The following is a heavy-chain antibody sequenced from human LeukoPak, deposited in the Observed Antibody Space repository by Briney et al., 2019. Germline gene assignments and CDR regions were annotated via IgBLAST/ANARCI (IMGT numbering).Heavy chain of an antibody. Sequence: PRGSLRLSCAASGFTFSSYWMHWVRQAPGKGLVWVSRINSDGSTITYADSVKGRFTISRDNARNTLYLQMNSLRAEDTAVYYCARVTVSSSEVIFDHWGQGSLVTVSS. V-gene: IGHV3-74*01. CDR1: GFTFSSYW. CDR2: INSDGSTI. D-gene: IGHD1-20*01. J-gene: IGHJ4*02. CDR3: ARVTVSSSEVIFDH.